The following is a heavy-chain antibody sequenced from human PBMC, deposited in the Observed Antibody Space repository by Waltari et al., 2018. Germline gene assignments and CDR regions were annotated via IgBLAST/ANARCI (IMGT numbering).Heavy chain of an antibody. CDR1: DYSINSRHY. J-gene: IGHJ3*02. CDR2: IYHTGST. D-gene: IGHD6-13*01. CDR3: ARDPPQFSSDWYFDI. Sequence: QLQESGPGLVEPSETLSLTCSVSDYSINSRHYWVWIRQPPGKGLEWIASIYHTGSTYYNPSLKSRVTISVDKFKNLFSLKLNFVSAADTAVYYCARDPPQFSSDWYFDIWGLGTMVTVSS. V-gene: IGHV4-38-2*02.